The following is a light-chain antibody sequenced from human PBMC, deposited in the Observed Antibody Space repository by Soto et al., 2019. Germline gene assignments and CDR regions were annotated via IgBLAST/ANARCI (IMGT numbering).Light chain of an antibody. J-gene: IGLJ2*01. CDR1: TSNLGAGYD. CDR2: GNR. Sequence: QSVLTQPPSVSGAPGQRVTLSCTGNTSNLGAGYDVHWYQQLPGAAPKLVIFGNRNRPSGVPERFSGSKSGTSASLAISRVEAGDEADYYCQVWDSSSDHPVFGGGTKLTVL. V-gene: IGLV1-40*01. CDR3: QVWDSSSDHPV.